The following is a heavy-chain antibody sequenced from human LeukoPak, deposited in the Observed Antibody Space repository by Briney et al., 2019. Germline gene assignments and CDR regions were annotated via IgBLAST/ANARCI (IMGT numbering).Heavy chain of an antibody. CDR1: GGSISSYY. V-gene: IGHV4-59*01. CDR3: ARGPGSDSSFDY. D-gene: IGHD2-21*01. J-gene: IGHJ4*02. Sequence: KPSETLSLTCTVSGGSISSYYWSWIRQPPGKGLEWIGYIYYSGSTNYNPSLKSRVTISVDTSKNQFSLKLSSVTAADTAVYYCARGPGSDSSFDYWGQGTLVTVSS. CDR2: IYYSGST.